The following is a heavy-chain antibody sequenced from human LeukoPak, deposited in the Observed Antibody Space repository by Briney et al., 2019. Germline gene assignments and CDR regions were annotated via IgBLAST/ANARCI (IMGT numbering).Heavy chain of an antibody. Sequence: PSETLSLTCTVSGGSISSSSYYWGWIRQPPGKGLEWIGSIYYSGSTYYNPSLKSRVTISVDTSKNQFSLKLSCVTAADTAVYYCARIDSGKWSGYYKRVHWGQGTLVTVSS. J-gene: IGHJ4*02. CDR2: IYYSGST. CDR3: ARIDSGKWSGYYKRVH. V-gene: IGHV4-39*01. D-gene: IGHD3-3*01. CDR1: GGSISSSSYY.